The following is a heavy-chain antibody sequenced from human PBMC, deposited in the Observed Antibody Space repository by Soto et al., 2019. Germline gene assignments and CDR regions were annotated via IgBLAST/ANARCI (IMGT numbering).Heavy chain of an antibody. V-gene: IGHV3-33*01. CDR1: GFTFSNYG. D-gene: IGHD3-22*01. J-gene: IGHJ5*02. Sequence: QVQLVESGGGVVQPGRSLTVSCAASGFTFSNYGMHWVRQAPDKGLEWVAVIWYDGSRKYYADSVKGRFTISRDDSKKTLYLEMNSLRVDDTAVYYCVRECSFRDSTAPWGQGTLVTVSS. CDR2: IWYDGSRK. CDR3: VRECSFRDSTAP.